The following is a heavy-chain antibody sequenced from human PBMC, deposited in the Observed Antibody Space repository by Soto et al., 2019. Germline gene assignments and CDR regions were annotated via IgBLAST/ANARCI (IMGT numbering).Heavy chain of an antibody. CDR1: GYKFSSYA. CDR3: ARVSDSSGWYPYYYYGMDV. Sequence: ASVKVSCKASGYKFSSYAIQWVRQAPGQGLEWMGWISAYNGNTNYAQKLQGRVTMTTDTSTSTAYMELRSLRSDDTAVYYCARVSDSSGWYPYYYYGMDVWGQGTTVTVSS. CDR2: ISAYNGNT. V-gene: IGHV1-18*01. D-gene: IGHD6-19*01. J-gene: IGHJ6*02.